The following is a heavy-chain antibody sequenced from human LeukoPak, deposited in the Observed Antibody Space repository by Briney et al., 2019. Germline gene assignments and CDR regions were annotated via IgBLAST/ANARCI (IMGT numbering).Heavy chain of an antibody. Sequence: GGSLILSCAASGFTFSTSEMTWVRQAPGKGLEWIAYVASGGSAIYYADSVRGRFIISRDNAKNSLFLQMTSLRAEDTALYYCVREDNFDALDIWGQGTMVTVSS. D-gene: IGHD1-20*01. CDR2: VASGGSAI. V-gene: IGHV3-48*03. CDR1: GFTFSTSE. J-gene: IGHJ3*02. CDR3: VREDNFDALDI.